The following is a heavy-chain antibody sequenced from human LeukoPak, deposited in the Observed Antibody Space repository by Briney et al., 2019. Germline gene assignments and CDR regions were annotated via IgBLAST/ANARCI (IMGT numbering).Heavy chain of an antibody. J-gene: IGHJ4*02. V-gene: IGHV3-9*01. Sequence: GGSLRLSCAASGFTFDDYAMHWVRQAPGKGLEWVSGISWNSGSIGYADSVKGRFTISRDNAKNSLYLQMNSLRAEDTALYYCAKGDSALFDWLLLDYWGQGTLVTVSS. CDR1: GFTFDDYA. D-gene: IGHD3-9*01. CDR2: ISWNSGSI. CDR3: AKGDSALFDWLLLDY.